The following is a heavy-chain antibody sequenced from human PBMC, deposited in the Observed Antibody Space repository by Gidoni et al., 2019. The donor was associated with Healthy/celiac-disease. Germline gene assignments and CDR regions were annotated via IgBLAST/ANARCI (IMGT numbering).Heavy chain of an antibody. CDR3: AAYPSLYDRSGYYVA. CDR2: INTSGSN. CDR1: GGPTRTHY. V-gene: IGHV4-4*07. Sequence: QVQLQESGPGLVKPSETLALTCTVPGGPTRTHYCAWVRQSAGKGLEWIGRINTSGSNTYNPSLQSRVTMSLDTSKSQFSLRLTSVTAADTAVYFCAAYPSLYDRSGYYVAWGQGTLVTVSS. J-gene: IGHJ5*02. D-gene: IGHD3-22*01.